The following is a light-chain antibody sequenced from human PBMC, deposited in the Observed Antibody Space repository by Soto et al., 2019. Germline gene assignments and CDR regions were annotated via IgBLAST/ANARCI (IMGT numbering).Light chain of an antibody. Sequence: QSALTQPRSVSGSPGQSVTISCTGTSSDVGGYNYVSWYQQHPGKAPKVMIYDVSERPSGVPDRFSGSKSGNTASLTISGLQAEDEADDDCCSYAGSPIYVLGTGTKLTVL. J-gene: IGLJ1*01. CDR2: DVS. V-gene: IGLV2-11*01. CDR3: CSYAGSPIYV. CDR1: SSDVGGYNY.